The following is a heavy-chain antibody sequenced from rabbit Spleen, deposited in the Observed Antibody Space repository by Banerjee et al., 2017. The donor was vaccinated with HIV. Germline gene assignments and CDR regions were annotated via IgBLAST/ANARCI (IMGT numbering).Heavy chain of an antibody. CDR2: INTYTARP. D-gene: IGHD8-1*01. CDR1: GFSFSDRDV. J-gene: IGHJ4*01. CDR3: ARDPVIAGSAYYDL. Sequence: QSLVESGGGLVKPEGSLTLTCKASGFSFSDRDVMCWVRQAPGKGLQWIACINTYTARPVYATWAKGRFTISRTSSTTVTLQMTSLTAADTATYFCARDPVIAGSAYYDLWGQGTLVTVS. V-gene: IGHV1S40*01.